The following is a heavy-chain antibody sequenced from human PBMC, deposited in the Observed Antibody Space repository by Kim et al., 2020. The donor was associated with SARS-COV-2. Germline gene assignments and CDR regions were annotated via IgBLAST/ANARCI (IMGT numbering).Heavy chain of an antibody. CDR3: ARCGKVCKGFDP. V-gene: IGHV3-48*02. J-gene: IGHJ5*02. CDR2: VSGSSDTI. D-gene: IGHD2-15*01. Sequence: GGSLRLSCAASGFTFSRYSMNWVRQAPGKGLEWVSYVSGSSDTIYYADSVKGRFTISRDNAKNSLYLHMNSLRDEDTAVYYCARCGKVCKGFDPWGQGILVTVSS. CDR1: GFTFSRYS.